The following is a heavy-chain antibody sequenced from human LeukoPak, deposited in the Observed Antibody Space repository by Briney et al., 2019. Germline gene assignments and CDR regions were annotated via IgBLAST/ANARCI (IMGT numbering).Heavy chain of an antibody. V-gene: IGHV3-11*01. CDR3: ARVRFYDFWSGAFDY. CDR1: GFTFSYYY. CDR2: ISSSGSTI. Sequence: GGSLRLSCAASGFTFSYYYMSWIRQAPGKGLEWVSYISSSGSTIYYADSVKGRFTISRDNAKNSLYLQMNSLRAEDTAVYYCARVRFYDFWSGAFDYWGQGTLVTVSS. J-gene: IGHJ4*02. D-gene: IGHD3-3*01.